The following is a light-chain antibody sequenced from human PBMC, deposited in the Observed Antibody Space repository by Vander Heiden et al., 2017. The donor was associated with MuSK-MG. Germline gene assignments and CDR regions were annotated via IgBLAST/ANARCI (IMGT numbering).Light chain of an antibody. CDR1: TDHSAYA. V-gene: IGLV4-69*01. Sequence: QLVVTPSPSAPASPVSSVNRPCPLSTDHSAYAIAWHQQQPEKGPLYLMKLNSDRSHYRGDGIPDRFSGTSSGAERYLTLSSLQSEDESDSYCQTWSSGIVVFGGGTKLTVL. CDR3: QTWSSGIVV. J-gene: IGLJ2*01. CDR2: LNSDRSH.